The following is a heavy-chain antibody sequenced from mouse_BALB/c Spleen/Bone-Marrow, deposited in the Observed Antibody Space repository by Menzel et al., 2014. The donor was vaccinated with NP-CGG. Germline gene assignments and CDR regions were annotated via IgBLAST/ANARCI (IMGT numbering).Heavy chain of an antibody. D-gene: IGHD1-2*01. CDR3: ARDHYGYYTMDY. V-gene: IGHV5-9-4*01. CDR2: ISSGGSYT. J-gene: IGHJ4*01. Sequence: EVMLVESGGGLVKPGGSLKLSCAASGFTFSSYAMSWVRQSPEKRLEWVAEISSGGSYTYYPDTVTGRFTISRDNAKNTLCLEMSSLRSEDTAMYYCARDHYGYYTMDYWGQGTSVTVSS. CDR1: GFTFSSYA.